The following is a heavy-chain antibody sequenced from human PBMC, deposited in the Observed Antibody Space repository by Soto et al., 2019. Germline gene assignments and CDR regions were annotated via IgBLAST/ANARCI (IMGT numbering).Heavy chain of an antibody. D-gene: IGHD5-18*01. J-gene: IGHJ6*02. CDR2: IYYSGST. V-gene: IGHV4-31*03. CDR1: GGSISSGGYY. CDR3: ARDDSYGGYYAMDV. Sequence: QVQLQESGPGLVKPSQTLSLTCTVSGGSISSGGYYWSWIRQHPGKGLEWIGYIYYSGSTYYNPSLKSRVTISVDTTKNQFSLKLSSVTAADTAVYYCARDDSYGGYYAMDVWGQGTTVTVSS.